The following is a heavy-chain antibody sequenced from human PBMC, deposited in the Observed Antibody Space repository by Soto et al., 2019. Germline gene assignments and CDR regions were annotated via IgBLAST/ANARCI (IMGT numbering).Heavy chain of an antibody. D-gene: IGHD2-8*02. CDR1: GGSFSGYY. Sequence: QVQLQQWGAGLLKPSETLSLTCAVYGGSFSGYYWTWIRQPPGTGLEWIGEINHSGSTNYNPSLKSRVTISVDPSTNQFSLKLTSVTAEDTAVYYCARDKITGLFDYWGKGTLVTLYS. V-gene: IGHV4-34*01. CDR3: ARDKITGLFDY. CDR2: INHSGST. J-gene: IGHJ4*02.